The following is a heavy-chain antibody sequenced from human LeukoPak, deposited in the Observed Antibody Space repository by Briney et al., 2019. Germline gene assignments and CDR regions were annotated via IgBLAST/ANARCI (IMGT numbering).Heavy chain of an antibody. CDR3: ARGVCTSSYCYAGDYGLDV. Sequence: SETLSLTCTVSSGSIRSYDWSWIRQPPGKGLEWIGYIFSGGITNYNPSLKSRTTISLDTSESQFSLTVTSVTAADTAVYYCARGVCTSSYCYAGDYGLDVWGQGTTVTVSS. CDR2: IFSGGIT. D-gene: IGHD2-2*01. J-gene: IGHJ6*02. CDR1: SGSIRSYD. V-gene: IGHV4-59*08.